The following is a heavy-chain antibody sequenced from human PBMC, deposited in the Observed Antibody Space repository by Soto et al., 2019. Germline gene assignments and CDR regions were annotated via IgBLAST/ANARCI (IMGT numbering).Heavy chain of an antibody. CDR2: IYHSGST. Sequence: QLQLQESGSGLVKPSQTLSLTCAVSGGSISSGGYSWSWIRQPPGKGLEWIGYIYHSGSTYYNPSLKCRVTISVDRSKSQFSLKLSSVTAGDTAVYYCARHDITVYGMDVWGQGTTVTVSS. V-gene: IGHV4-30-2*01. J-gene: IGHJ6*02. CDR3: ARHDITVYGMDV. D-gene: IGHD3-9*01. CDR1: GGSISSGGYS.